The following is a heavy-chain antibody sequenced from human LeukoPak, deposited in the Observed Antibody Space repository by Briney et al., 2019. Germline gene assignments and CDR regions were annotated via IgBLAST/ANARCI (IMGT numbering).Heavy chain of an antibody. J-gene: IGHJ3*02. V-gene: IGHV2-5*08. CDR1: GGSINSYYW. CDR3: AHGRDAFDI. CDR2: IYWDDDK. Sequence: TLSLTCTVSGGSINSYYWSWIRQPPGKALEWLALIYWDDDKRYSPSLKSRLTITKDTSKNQVVLTMTNMDPVDTATYYCAHGRDAFDIWGQGTMVTVSS.